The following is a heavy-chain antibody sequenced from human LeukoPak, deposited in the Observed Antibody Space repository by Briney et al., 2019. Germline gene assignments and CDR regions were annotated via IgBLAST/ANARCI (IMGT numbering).Heavy chain of an antibody. CDR2: VTYDGTDK. CDR3: ARVGHILVAKLDY. J-gene: IGHJ4*02. D-gene: IGHD2-15*01. V-gene: IGHV3-30*04. Sequence: GGSLRLSCAASGFTFSSYAIHWVRRAPGKGLEWVAGVTYDGTDKYYADSVKRRFTISRDNTKNTLLLQMNSLKPEVTAVFYCARVGHILVAKLDYWGQGTLVTVSS. CDR1: GFTFSSYA.